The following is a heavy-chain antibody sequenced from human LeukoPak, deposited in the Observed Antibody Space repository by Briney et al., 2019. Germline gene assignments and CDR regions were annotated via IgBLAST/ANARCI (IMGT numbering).Heavy chain of an antibody. CDR1: GFTFSSYA. Sequence: PGGSLRLSCAASGFTFSSYAMHWVRQAPGKGLEWVAVISYDGSNKYYADSVKGRFTISRDNSKNTLYLQMNSLRAEDTAVYYCASGMWYNWTVKGTLIYWGQGTLVTVSS. J-gene: IGHJ4*02. CDR2: ISYDGSNK. D-gene: IGHD1-20*01. V-gene: IGHV3-30-3*01. CDR3: ASGMWYNWTVKGTLIY.